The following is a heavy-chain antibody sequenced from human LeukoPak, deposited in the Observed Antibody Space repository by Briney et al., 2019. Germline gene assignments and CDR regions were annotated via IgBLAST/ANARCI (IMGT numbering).Heavy chain of an antibody. J-gene: IGHJ4*02. V-gene: IGHV1-18*01. CDR3: ARDPEYYYDISGYPLHSEY. CDR2: VSAYNGKT. Sequence: ASVTVSFKASGYTFTIYGISWVRQAPGQGLEWMGWVSAYNGKTNYEQKLQGRVTMTTDTATSTTYMELRSMRPDDTAVYYCARDPEYYYDISGYPLHSEYLCQGTLVTVPS. CDR1: GYTFTIYG. D-gene: IGHD3-22*01.